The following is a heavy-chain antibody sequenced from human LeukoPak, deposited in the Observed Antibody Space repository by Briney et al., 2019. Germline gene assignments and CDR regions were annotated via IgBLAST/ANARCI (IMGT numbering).Heavy chain of an antibody. Sequence: SQTLSLTCTVSGGSISSGDYYWGWLRQPPGKGREGFGYIYYSGSTYYNPSLKSRVTISVDTSKNQFSLKLSSVTAADTAVYYCARRVVITPGAFYFDYWGQGTLVTVSS. CDR2: IYYSGST. J-gene: IGHJ4*02. D-gene: IGHD3-22*01. V-gene: IGHV4-30-4*08. CDR1: GGSISSGDYY. CDR3: ARRVVITPGAFYFDY.